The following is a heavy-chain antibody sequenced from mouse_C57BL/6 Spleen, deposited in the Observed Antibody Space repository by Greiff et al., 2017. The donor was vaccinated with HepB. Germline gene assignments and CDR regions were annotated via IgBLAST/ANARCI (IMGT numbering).Heavy chain of an antibody. Sequence: QVQLQQSGPELVKPGASVKISCKASGYAFSSSWMNWVKQRPGKGLEWIGRIYPGDGDTNYNGKFTGKATLTADKSSSTAYMQLSSLTSEDSAVYFCARGGYFDVWGTGTTVTVSS. J-gene: IGHJ1*03. CDR1: GYAFSSSW. V-gene: IGHV1-82*01. CDR3: ARGGYFDV. CDR2: IYPGDGDT.